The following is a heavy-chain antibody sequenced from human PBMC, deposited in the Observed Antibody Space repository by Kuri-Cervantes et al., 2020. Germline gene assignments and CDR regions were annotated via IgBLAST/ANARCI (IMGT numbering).Heavy chain of an antibody. J-gene: IGHJ4*02. CDR1: GYSFTSYW. V-gene: IGHV5-51*01. CDR3: ARRYYCGGDCYSGYYFDY. D-gene: IGHD2-21*02. Sequence: KVSCKGSGYSFTSYWIGWVRQMPGKGLEWMGIIYPGDSDTRYSPSFQGQVTISADKSISTAYLQWSSLKASGTAMYYCARRYYCGGDCYSGYYFDYWGQGTLVTVSS. CDR2: IYPGDSDT.